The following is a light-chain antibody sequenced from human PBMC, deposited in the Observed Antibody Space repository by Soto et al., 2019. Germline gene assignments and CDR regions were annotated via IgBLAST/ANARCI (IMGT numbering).Light chain of an antibody. J-gene: IGKJ1*01. Sequence: EIVMTQSPDTLSVSPGERATLSCRASQSVSDRVVWYQQKSGQAPSLLIYAASTRAAGVPARFSGSGSGTEFTLTISSLQSEDFAVYFCQQYADWPKTFGQGTMVDVK. CDR3: QQYADWPKT. CDR1: QSVSDR. V-gene: IGKV3-15*01. CDR2: AAS.